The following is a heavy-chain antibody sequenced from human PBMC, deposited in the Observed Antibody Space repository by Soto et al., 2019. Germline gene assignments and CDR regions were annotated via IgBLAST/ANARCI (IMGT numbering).Heavy chain of an antibody. V-gene: IGHV1-69*02. Sequence: GASVKVSCKASGDTFNFYTINWLRQAPGLGLEWMGRFNPILSFSNSALKFQGRVTLTADKSTSTAYMVLSSLRSEDTAIYYCATSFGSGSRAFDYWGQGALVTVSS. J-gene: IGHJ4*02. CDR3: ATSFGSGSRAFDY. D-gene: IGHD3-10*01. CDR1: GDTFNFYT. CDR2: FNPILSFS.